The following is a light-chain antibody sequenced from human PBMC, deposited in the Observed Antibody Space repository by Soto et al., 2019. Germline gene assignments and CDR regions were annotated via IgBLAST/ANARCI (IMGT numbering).Light chain of an antibody. CDR1: QRVASSH. CDR2: DAS. Sequence: EIWWTHSQGTLSLSQGERATLSCRASQRVASSHLPWYRQKPGQTPRLLIYDASSRATGIPDRISGSGSGTDFTLTISRLEPEDFAVYYCQQYGSAPFTFGPGTKVDIK. CDR3: QQYGSAPFT. J-gene: IGKJ3*01. V-gene: IGKV3-20*01.